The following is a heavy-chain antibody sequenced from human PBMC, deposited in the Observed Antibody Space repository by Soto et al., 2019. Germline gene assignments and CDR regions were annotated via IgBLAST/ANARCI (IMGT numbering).Heavy chain of an antibody. V-gene: IGHV4-34*01. CDR3: ASHGDYAKVAY. J-gene: IGHJ4*02. CDR1: GGSFSGYY. D-gene: IGHD4-17*01. CDR2: INHSGST. Sequence: QVQLQQWGAGLLKPSETLSLTCAVYGGSFSGYYWSWIRQPPGKGLEWIGEINHSGSTNYNPSLNSRVTISVDTAKNQFSLKLSSVTAADTAEYYCASHGDYAKVAYWGQGTLVTVSS.